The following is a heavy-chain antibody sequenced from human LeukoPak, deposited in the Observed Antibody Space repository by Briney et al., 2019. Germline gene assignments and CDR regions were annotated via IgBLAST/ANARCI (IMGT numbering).Heavy chain of an antibody. Sequence: SETLSLTCAVYGGSFSGYYRSWIRQPPGKGLEWIGEINHSGSTNYNPSLKSRVTISVDTSKNQFSLKLSSVTAADTAVYYCARGQSGYSSSWYIRYNWFDPWGQGTLVTVSS. CDR1: GGSFSGYY. D-gene: IGHD6-13*01. CDR2: INHSGST. CDR3: ARGQSGYSSSWYIRYNWFDP. J-gene: IGHJ5*02. V-gene: IGHV4-34*01.